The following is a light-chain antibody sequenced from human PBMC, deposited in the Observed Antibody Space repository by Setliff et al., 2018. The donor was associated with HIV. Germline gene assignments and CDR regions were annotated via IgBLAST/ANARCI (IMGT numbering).Light chain of an antibody. CDR2: AVT. CDR1: SNDIGAYDY. J-gene: IGLJ1*01. V-gene: IGLV2-14*03. CDR3: GSYTRRSTLV. Sequence: SALTLPASVSGSPGQSITVSCTGTSNDIGAYDYVSWYQQHPGKAPKLMIYAVTDRPSGVSNRFSGSKSGNTASLTISGLQAEDEADYYCGSYTRRSTLVFGPGTKVTVL.